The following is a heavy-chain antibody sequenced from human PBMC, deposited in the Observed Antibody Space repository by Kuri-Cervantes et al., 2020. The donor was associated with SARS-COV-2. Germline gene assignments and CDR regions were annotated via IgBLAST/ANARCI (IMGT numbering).Heavy chain of an antibody. Sequence: GGSLRLSCTASGFTFSSHYMSWVRQAPGKGLEWVANIKEDGSEKHYVDSVKGRFTISRDNAKNSLYLQMNSLRAEDTAVFYCVREVTFHYYYYYTDVWGKGTTVTVSS. V-gene: IGHV3-7*01. D-gene: IGHD4-23*01. CDR2: IKEDGSEK. CDR3: VREVTFHYYYYYTDV. J-gene: IGHJ6*03. CDR1: GFTFSSHY.